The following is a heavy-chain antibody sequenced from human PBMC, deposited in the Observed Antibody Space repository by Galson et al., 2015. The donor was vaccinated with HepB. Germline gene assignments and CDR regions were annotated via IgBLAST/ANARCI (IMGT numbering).Heavy chain of an antibody. CDR1: GFTFSSYW. J-gene: IGHJ4*02. Sequence: SLRLSCAASGFTFSSYWMHWVRQAPGKGLVWVSRINSDGSSTSYADSVKGRFTISRDNAKNTLYLQMNSLRAEDTAVYYCARGGRGYYGSGSYYRKNDYWGQGTLVTVSS. CDR2: INSDGSST. CDR3: ARGGRGYYGSGSYYRKNDY. V-gene: IGHV3-74*01. D-gene: IGHD3-10*01.